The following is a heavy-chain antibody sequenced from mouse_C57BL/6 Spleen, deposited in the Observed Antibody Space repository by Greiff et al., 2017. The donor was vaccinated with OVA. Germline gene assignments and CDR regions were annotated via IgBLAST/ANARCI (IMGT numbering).Heavy chain of an antibody. V-gene: IGHV1-81*01. CDR3: APYDYDGGDFDY. Sequence: VQRVESGAELARPGASVKLSCKASGYTFTSYGISWVKQRTGQGLEWIGEIYPRSGNTYYNEKFKGKATLTADKSSSTAYMELRSLTSEDSAVYFCAPYDYDGGDFDYWGQGTTLTVSS. D-gene: IGHD2-4*01. CDR2: IYPRSGNT. J-gene: IGHJ2*01. CDR1: GYTFTSYG.